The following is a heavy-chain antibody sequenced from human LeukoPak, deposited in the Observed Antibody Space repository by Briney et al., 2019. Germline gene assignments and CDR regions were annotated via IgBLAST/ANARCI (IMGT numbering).Heavy chain of an antibody. CDR1: GFTFSSYN. Sequence: GGSLRLSCVVSGFTFSSYNMDWVRQTPGKGLEWVSYINSGSSTLYYADSVKGRFTISRDNAKNSLYLQMNSLRAEDTAVYYCARSATSIAAETYYYYYGMDVWGQGTTVTVSS. CDR3: ARSATSIAAETYYYYYGMDV. CDR2: INSGSSTL. J-gene: IGHJ6*02. V-gene: IGHV3-48*01. D-gene: IGHD6-6*01.